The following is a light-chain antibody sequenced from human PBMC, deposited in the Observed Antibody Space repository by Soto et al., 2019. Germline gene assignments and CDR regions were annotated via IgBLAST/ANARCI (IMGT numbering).Light chain of an antibody. CDR3: QQSYSVPFT. J-gene: IGKJ5*01. V-gene: IGKV1-39*01. CDR2: AAS. CDR1: ESISTH. Sequence: DIKMTQSPASLSASVGDRATLTCRASESISTHLNWYQQKAGVAPQLLIQAASTMQTGVPSRFSGSGSGTDFTLTSSSLQPDDVATYHCQQSYSVPFTFGQGTRLEIK.